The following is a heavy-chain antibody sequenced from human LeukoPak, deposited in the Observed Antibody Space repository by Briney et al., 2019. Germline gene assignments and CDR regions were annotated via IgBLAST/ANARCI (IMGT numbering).Heavy chain of an antibody. V-gene: IGHV4-38-2*02. J-gene: IGHJ6*03. D-gene: IGHD3-10*01. CDR2: VYDSGST. CDR3: ASAKNQQDYYGSGSYYFPYYYYYMDV. Sequence: PSETLSLTCTVSGYSISSGYYGGWMRQPPGKGLEWIGGVYDSGSTYYNPSLKSRVTIPVDTSKTQFFLKLSSVTAADTAVYYCASAKNQQDYYGSGSYYFPYYYYYMDVWGKGTTVTVSS. CDR1: GYSISSGYY.